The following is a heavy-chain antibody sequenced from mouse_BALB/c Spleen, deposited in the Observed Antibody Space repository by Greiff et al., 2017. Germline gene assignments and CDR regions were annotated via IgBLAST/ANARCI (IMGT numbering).Heavy chain of an antibody. CDR1: GFTFSSFG. D-gene: IGHD1-2*01. CDR2: ISSGSSTI. Sequence: EVKVVESGGGLVQPGGSRKLSCAASGFTFSSFGMHWVRQAPEKGLEWVAYISSGSSTIYYADTVKGRFTISRDNPKNTLFLQMTSLRSEDTAMYYCARETTATFDYWGQGTTLTVSS. V-gene: IGHV5-17*02. CDR3: ARETTATFDY. J-gene: IGHJ2*01.